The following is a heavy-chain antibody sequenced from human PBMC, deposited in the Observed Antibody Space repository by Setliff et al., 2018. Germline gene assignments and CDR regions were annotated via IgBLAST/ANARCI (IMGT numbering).Heavy chain of an antibody. CDR1: GFTFRTFS. CDR3: ARDEVDCSGSKCYSGFDS. CDR2: ISPDSIHI. J-gene: IGHJ4*02. D-gene: IGHD2-15*01. V-gene: IGHV3-21*01. Sequence: KAGGSLRLSCAASGFTFRTFSMHWVRQAPGKGLEWVSSISPDSIHIYYADSVKGRLTISRDNAWDSLYLQMNSLRAEDTAVYYCARDEVDCSGSKCYSGFDSWGQGTLVTVSS.